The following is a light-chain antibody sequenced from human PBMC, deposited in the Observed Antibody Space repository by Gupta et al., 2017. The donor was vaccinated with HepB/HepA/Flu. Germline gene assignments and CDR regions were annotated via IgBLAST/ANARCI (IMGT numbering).Light chain of an antibody. J-gene: IGKJ4*01. CDR1: QGIRDD. Sequence: DIQLTQPPSSLSASVGDRVTITCRASQGIRDDLGWYQQKSGKAPKRLIYAASSLQSGVPSRFSGSGSETEFTLTISSLQSEDYATYYCQQHNNYPLTFGRGTKVEIK. CDR2: AAS. V-gene: IGKV1-17*01. CDR3: QQHNNYPLT.